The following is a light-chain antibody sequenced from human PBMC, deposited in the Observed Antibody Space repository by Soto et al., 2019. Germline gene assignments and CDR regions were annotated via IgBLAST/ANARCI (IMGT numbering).Light chain of an antibody. Sequence: DIVLTQSPDSLAVSLGERATIHCKSSQSVLYSSNNKNYLAWYQQKPGQPPKVLIYWASIRESGVPDRFSGGGSGTDFTLTISSLQAEDVAFYYCQQYYGTPRTFGQGTKVDIK. V-gene: IGKV4-1*01. J-gene: IGKJ1*01. CDR2: WAS. CDR3: QQYYGTPRT. CDR1: QSVLYSSNNKNY.